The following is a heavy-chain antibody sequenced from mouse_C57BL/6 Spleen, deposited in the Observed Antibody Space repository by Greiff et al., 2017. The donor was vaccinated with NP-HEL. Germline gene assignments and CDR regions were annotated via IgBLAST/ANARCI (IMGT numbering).Heavy chain of an antibody. J-gene: IGHJ4*01. CDR3: ARDYAMDY. Sequence: EVKLVESGAELVKPGASVKLSCTASGFNIKDYYMHWVKQRTEQGLEWIGRIDPEDGETKYAPKCQGKATITADTSSNTAYLQLSSLTSEDTAGYYCARDYAMDYWGQGTSVTVSS. V-gene: IGHV14-2*01. CDR2: IDPEDGET. CDR1: GFNIKDYY.